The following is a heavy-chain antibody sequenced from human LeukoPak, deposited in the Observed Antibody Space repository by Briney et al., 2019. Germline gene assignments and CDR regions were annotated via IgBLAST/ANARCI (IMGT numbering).Heavy chain of an antibody. CDR2: IYSGGST. CDR1: GFTVSSNY. V-gene: IGHV3-53*04. D-gene: IGHD6-13*01. J-gene: IGHJ6*02. Sequence: GGSLRLSCAASGFTVSSNYMSWVRQAPGKGLEWVSVIYSGGSTYYADSVKGRFTISRHNSKNTLYLQMNSLRAEDTAVYYCARDQAIAAAGTFYYYGMDVWGQGTTVTVSS. CDR3: ARDQAIAAAGTFYYYGMDV.